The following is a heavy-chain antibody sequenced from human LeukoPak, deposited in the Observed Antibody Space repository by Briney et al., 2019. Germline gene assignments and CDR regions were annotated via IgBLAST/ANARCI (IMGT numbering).Heavy chain of an antibody. CDR2: IYYSGST. V-gene: IGHV4-30-4*08. J-gene: IGHJ3*02. CDR1: GGSISSGDYY. Sequence: SQTLSLTCTVSGGSISSGDYYWSWIRQPPGKGLEWIGYIYYSGSTYYNPSLKSRVTISVDTSKNQFSLKLSSVTAADTAVYYCARNLLTAVADTYHDAFDIWGQGTMVTVSS. CDR3: ARNLLTAVADTYHDAFDI. D-gene: IGHD6-19*01.